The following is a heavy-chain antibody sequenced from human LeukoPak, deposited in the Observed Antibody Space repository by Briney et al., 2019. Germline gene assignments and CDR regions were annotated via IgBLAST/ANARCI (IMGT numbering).Heavy chain of an antibody. Sequence: ASVKVSCKASGYTFTGYYMHWLRQAPGQGLEWMGWINPNSGGTNYAQRFQGRVTMTRDTSISTAYMELSRLRSDDTAVYYCARIPSDASFDIWGQGTMVTVSS. CDR2: INPNSGGT. D-gene: IGHD2-21*02. CDR1: GYTFTGYY. V-gene: IGHV1-2*02. J-gene: IGHJ3*02. CDR3: ARIPSDASFDI.